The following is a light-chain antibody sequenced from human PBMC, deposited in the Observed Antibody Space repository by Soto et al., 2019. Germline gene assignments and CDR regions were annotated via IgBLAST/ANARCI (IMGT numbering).Light chain of an antibody. CDR2: DAS. J-gene: IGKJ1*01. V-gene: IGKV3-11*01. Sequence: EIVLTQSPATLSLSPGERATLSCRASQSIGSSLAWYQQKPGQAPRLLIYDASSRATGFPARFSGSGSRTDFTLTIGSLEPEDFAVYYCQQRSEWPRTFGQGTKVEIK. CDR3: QQRSEWPRT. CDR1: QSIGSS.